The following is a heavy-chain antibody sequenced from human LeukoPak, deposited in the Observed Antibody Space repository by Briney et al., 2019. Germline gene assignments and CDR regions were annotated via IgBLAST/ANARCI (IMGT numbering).Heavy chain of an antibody. CDR2: IYHSGIT. CDR3: TRFSTASSRPAYY. D-gene: IGHD2-21*01. V-gene: IGHV4-39*07. Sequence: SQTLSLTCTVSGGSISSGSYYWGWIRQSPGKGLEWIGNIYHSGITHYNPSLQGRVTLSVDTSKNQSSLNLNSVTAADTAVYYCTRFSTASSRPAYYWGQGTLVIVSS. CDR1: GGSISSGSYY. J-gene: IGHJ4*02.